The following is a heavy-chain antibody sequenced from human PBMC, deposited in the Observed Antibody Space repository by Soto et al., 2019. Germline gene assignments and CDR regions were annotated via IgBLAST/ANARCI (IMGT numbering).Heavy chain of an antibody. J-gene: IGHJ5*02. CDR2: ISQTGTT. Sequence: QLQLQESGPGLVKPSETLSLTCGVSGGSITSGNSYSWAWIRQPPGRGLEWIGSISQTGTTSYNPSLQSRVSVSLNKYKKQFSLRLSSVTAADMAVYYCSSAVSPYFGTWFDPWGQGTLVTVSS. D-gene: IGHD3-10*01. V-gene: IGHV4-30-2*01. CDR3: SSAVSPYFGTWFDP. CDR1: GGSITSGNSYS.